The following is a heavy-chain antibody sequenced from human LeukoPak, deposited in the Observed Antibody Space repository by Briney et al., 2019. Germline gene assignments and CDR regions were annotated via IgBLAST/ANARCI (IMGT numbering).Heavy chain of an antibody. J-gene: IGHJ4*02. CDR1: GDSITSANL. V-gene: IGHV4-38-2*02. CDR3: TRETSSTSYWE. Sequence: PSETLSLTCTVSGDSITSANLCALLREPPGKGLEWIGSVYYSGSTSYNPSLKSRVIISVDTSKNQFSLKLTSVTAADTAVYFCTRETSSTSYWEWGQGTLVTISS. D-gene: IGHD6-6*01. CDR2: VYYSGST.